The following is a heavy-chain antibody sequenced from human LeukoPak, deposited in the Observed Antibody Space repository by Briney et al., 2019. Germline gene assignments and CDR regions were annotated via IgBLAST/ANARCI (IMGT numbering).Heavy chain of an antibody. Sequence: TGGSLRLSCAASGFTLTNAWMSWVRQAPGKGLERVGRNKGKTDGGATDYAAPVKGRFTILRDDSENTLYLQMNSPETEDTAVYYCTTEYRHSSGWYGAFDIWGQGTMVTVSS. CDR1: GFTLTNAW. CDR2: NKGKTDGGAT. D-gene: IGHD6-19*01. CDR3: TTEYRHSSGWYGAFDI. J-gene: IGHJ3*02. V-gene: IGHV3-15*01.